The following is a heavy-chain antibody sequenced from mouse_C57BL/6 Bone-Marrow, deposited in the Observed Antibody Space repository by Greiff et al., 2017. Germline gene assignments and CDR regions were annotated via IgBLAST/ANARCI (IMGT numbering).Heavy chain of an antibody. J-gene: IGHJ2*01. D-gene: IGHD2-3*01. V-gene: IGHV14-4*01. Sequence: VQLQQSGAELVRPGASVKLSCTASGFNIKDDYMHWVKQRPEQGLEWIGWIDPENGDTEYASKFQGKATITADTSSNTAYLQLSSLTSEDTAVYYCSSFDGNYFDFWGRGTPLTVAS. CDR3: SSFDGNYFDF. CDR1: GFNIKDDY. CDR2: IDPENGDT.